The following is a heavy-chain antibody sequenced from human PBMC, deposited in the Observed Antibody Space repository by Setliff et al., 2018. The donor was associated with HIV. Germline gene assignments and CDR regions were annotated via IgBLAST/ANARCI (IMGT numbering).Heavy chain of an antibody. V-gene: IGHV1-69*13. D-gene: IGHD3-16*02. CDR1: GYTITSRG. J-gene: IGHJ6*03. CDR2: IIPIFGTA. Sequence: ASVKVSCKASGYTITSRGINWVRQAPGQGLEWMGGIIPIFGTANYAQKFQGRVTITADESTSTAYMELSSLRSEDTAVYYCAYYYDYVWGSYRPYYYYYYMDVWGKGTTVTVSS. CDR3: AYYYDYVWGSYRPYYYYYYMDV.